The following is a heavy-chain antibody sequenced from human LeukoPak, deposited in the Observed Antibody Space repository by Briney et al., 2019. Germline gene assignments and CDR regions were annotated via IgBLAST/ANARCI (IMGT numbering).Heavy chain of an antibody. CDR2: IRSKANSYAT. D-gene: IGHD3-22*01. V-gene: IGHV3-73*01. CDR3: SGYYDSSGYWGPYYFDY. Sequence: GGSLKLSCAASGFTFSGSAMHWVRQASGKGLEWVGRIRSKANSYATAYAASVKGRFTISRDDSKNTAYLQMNSLKTEDTAVYYCSGYYDSSGYWGPYYFDYWGQGTLVTVSS. J-gene: IGHJ4*02. CDR1: GFTFSGSA.